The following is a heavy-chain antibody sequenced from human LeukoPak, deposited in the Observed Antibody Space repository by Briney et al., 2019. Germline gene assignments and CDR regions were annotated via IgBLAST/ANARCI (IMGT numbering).Heavy chain of an antibody. CDR3: ASAYITMVRGVITTFDY. J-gene: IGHJ4*02. D-gene: IGHD3-10*01. CDR1: GFTFSSYS. CDR2: ISSSSSYI. V-gene: IGHV3-21*01. Sequence: GGSLRLSCAASGFTFSSYSMNWVRQAPGKGLEWVSSISSSSSYIYYADSVKGRFTISRDNAKNSLYLQMNSLRAEDTAVYYCASAYITMVRGVITTFDYWGQGTLVTVSS.